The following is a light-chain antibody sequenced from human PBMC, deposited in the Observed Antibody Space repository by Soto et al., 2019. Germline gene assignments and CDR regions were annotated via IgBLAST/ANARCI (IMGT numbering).Light chain of an antibody. CDR3: CSYADNYTLV. CDR2: DVS. J-gene: IGLJ2*01. Sequence: QSALTQPRSVSGSPGQSVTISCTGTSSDVGGYNYVSWYQQHPGKAPKLMIYDVSKRPSGVPDRFSGSKSGNTASLTISGLQAEDEADYYCCSYADNYTLVFGGGTKLTVL. V-gene: IGLV2-11*01. CDR1: SSDVGGYNY.